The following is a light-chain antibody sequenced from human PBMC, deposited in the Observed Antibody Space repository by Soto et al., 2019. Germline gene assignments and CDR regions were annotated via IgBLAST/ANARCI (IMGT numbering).Light chain of an antibody. V-gene: IGLV2-14*01. CDR2: EVS. J-gene: IGLJ1*01. CDR1: SGDVGGYNY. CDR3: SSYTSSSTPYV. Sequence: QSVLTQPASVSGSPGQSISSACTGTSGDVGGYNYVSWYQQHPGKAPKLMIYEVSNRPSGVSNRFSGSKSGNTASLTISGLQAEDEADYYCSSYTSSSTPYVFGTGTKVTV.